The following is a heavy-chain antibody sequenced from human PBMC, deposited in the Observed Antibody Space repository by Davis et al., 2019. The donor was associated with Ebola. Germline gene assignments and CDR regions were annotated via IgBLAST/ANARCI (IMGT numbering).Heavy chain of an antibody. Sequence: ASVKVSCKASGYTFKNYAINWVRQATGQGLEWMGWMNPNSGNTGYAQKFQGRITMTTNTSISTAYMELSSLRSEDTAVYYCARYSHRLRGVVIIGPYGYWGQGTLVTVSS. J-gene: IGHJ4*02. D-gene: IGHD3-3*01. CDR3: ARYSHRLRGVVIIGPYGY. CDR2: MNPNSGNT. CDR1: GYTFKNYA. V-gene: IGHV1-8*02.